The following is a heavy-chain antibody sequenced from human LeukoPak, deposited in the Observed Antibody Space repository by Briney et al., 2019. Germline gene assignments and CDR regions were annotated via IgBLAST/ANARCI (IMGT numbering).Heavy chain of an antibody. J-gene: IGHJ4*02. CDR2: IIPILGIA. D-gene: IGHD3-9*01. CDR1: GGTFSSYA. CDR3: ARESRDILTGYSLWD. Sequence: SVKVSCKASGGTFSSYAISWVRQAPGQGLEWMGMIIPILGIANYAQKFQGRVTITAAKSRSKAYMELSSLRSEDTAVYYCARESRDILTGYSLWDWGQGTLVTVSS. V-gene: IGHV1-69*04.